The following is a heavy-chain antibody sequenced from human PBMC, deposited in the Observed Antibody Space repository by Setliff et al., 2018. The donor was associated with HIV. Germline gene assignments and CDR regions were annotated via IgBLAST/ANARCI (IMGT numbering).Heavy chain of an antibody. V-gene: IGHV4-31*03. CDR3: ARAPFRGVSFGWFDP. CDR2: IHYSGRT. D-gene: IGHD2-15*01. J-gene: IGHJ5*02. Sequence: SETLSLTCTVSGDSISSGGFYCNWFRQYPEKGLEWIGWIHYSGRTNFNPYLRSRATISFDTSKNQFSLNLTSVTAADTAVYYCARAPFRGVSFGWFDPWGHVTLVTVSS. CDR1: GDSISSGGFY.